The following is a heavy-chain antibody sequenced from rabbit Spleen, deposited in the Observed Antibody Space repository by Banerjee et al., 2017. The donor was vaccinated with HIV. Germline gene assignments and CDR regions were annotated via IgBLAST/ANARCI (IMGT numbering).Heavy chain of an antibody. V-gene: IGHV1S40*01. J-gene: IGHJ6*01. CDR1: GFSFSSSYD. Sequence: QSLEESGGGLVKPGASLTLTCKASGFSFSSSYDMCWVRQAPGKGLEWVACAYAGSSGSTYSATWAKGRFTISKTSSTTVTLQMTSLTAADTATYFCARDTSSSFSSYGMDLWGQGTLVTVS. CDR2: AYAGSSGST. D-gene: IGHD1-1*01. CDR3: ARDTSSSFSSYGMDL.